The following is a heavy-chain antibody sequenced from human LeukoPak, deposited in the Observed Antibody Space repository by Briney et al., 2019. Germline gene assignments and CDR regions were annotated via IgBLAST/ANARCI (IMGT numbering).Heavy chain of an antibody. J-gene: IGHJ4*02. CDR1: GGSVSSGGYS. D-gene: IGHD6-13*01. Sequence: SRTLSLTCAVSGGSVSSGGYSWSWIRQPPGKGLEWIGYIYHSGSTYYNPSLKSRVTISVDRSKNQFSLKLSSVTAADTAVYYCASSWYRRGLDYWGQGTLVTVSS. CDR2: IYHSGST. V-gene: IGHV4-30-2*01. CDR3: ASSWYRRGLDY.